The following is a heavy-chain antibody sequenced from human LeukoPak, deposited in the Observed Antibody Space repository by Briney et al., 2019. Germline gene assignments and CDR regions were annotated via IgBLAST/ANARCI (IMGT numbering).Heavy chain of an antibody. Sequence: HPGGSLRLSCAASGFTFSSYGMHWVRQAPGKGLEWVAVISYDGSNKYYADSVKGRFTISRDNSKNTLYLQMNSLRAEDTAVYYCAKDTEGDTAMDFDYWGQGTLVTVSS. J-gene: IGHJ4*02. D-gene: IGHD5-18*01. CDR3: AKDTEGDTAMDFDY. V-gene: IGHV3-30*18. CDR2: ISYDGSNK. CDR1: GFTFSSYG.